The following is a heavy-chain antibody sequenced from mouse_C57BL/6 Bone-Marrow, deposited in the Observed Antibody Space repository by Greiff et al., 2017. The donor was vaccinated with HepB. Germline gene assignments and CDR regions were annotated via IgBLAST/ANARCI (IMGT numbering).Heavy chain of an antibody. Sequence: QVQLQQSGAELVRPGTSVKMSCKASGYTFTNYWIGWAKQRPGHGLEWIGDIYPGGGYTNYNEKFKGKATLTADKSSSTAYMQFSSLTSEDSAIYYCARLSTMVTTGAMDYWGQGTSVTVSS. V-gene: IGHV1-63*01. CDR3: ARLSTMVTTGAMDY. CDR2: IYPGGGYT. D-gene: IGHD2-2*01. CDR1: GYTFTNYW. J-gene: IGHJ4*01.